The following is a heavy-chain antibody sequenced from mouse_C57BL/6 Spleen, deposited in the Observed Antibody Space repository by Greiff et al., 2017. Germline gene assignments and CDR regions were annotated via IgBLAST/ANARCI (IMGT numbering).Heavy chain of an antibody. V-gene: IGHV5-4*03. CDR2: ISDGGSYT. Sequence: EVKVVESGGGLVKPGGSLKLSCAASGFTFSSYAMSWVRQTPEKRLEWVATISDGGSYTYYPDNVKGRFTISRDNAKNNLYLQMSHLKSEDTAMYYCARGLPYYSNYGYFDVWGTGTTVTVSS. J-gene: IGHJ1*03. CDR3: ARGLPYYSNYGYFDV. D-gene: IGHD2-5*01. CDR1: GFTFSSYA.